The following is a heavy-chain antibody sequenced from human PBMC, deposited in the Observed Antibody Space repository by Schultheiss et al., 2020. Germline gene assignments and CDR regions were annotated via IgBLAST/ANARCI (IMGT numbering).Heavy chain of an antibody. CDR1: GYTFTSYY. V-gene: IGHV1-2*02. Sequence: ASVKVSCKASGYTFTSYYMHWVRQAPGQGLEWMGIINPSGGSTNYAQKFQGRVTMTRDTSISTAYMELSRLRSDDTAVYYCARVIPRIAAAGTGGCDPWGPGGLGTVAS. J-gene: IGHJ5*02. CDR2: INPSGGST. CDR3: ARVIPRIAAAGTGGCDP. D-gene: IGHD6-13*01.